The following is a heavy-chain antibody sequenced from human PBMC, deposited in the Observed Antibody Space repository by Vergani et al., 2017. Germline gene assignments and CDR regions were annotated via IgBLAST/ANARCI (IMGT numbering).Heavy chain of an antibody. J-gene: IGHJ4*02. CDR2: ISGRATGGVT. V-gene: IGHV3-23*04. CDR3: AKLXSGRIVGPLYYVDA. CDR1: GLVVSDYT. Sequence: VQLVESGGDLAQPGGSLTLSCVAYGLVVSDYTMSWVRQAPGRGLEWVSIISGRATGGVTYVADSVKGRFTIFRDKSKNTLYLQMSSLRAEDTAVYYCAKLXSGRIVGPLYYVDAWGQGTLVTVSS. D-gene: IGHD1-26*01.